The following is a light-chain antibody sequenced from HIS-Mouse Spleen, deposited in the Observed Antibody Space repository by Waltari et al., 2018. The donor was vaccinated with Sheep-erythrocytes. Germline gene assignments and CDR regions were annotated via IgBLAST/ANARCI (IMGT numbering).Light chain of an antibody. Sequence: QSALTQPRSVSGSPGQSVTISCTGTSSDVGGYNYVSWYQQHPGKAPKPMIYDVSNRPPGVPDGFSGCKAGNPASLTISGLQAEDEADYYCCSYAGSYNHVFATGTKVTVL. CDR1: SSDVGGYNY. CDR2: DVS. V-gene: IGLV2-11*01. J-gene: IGLJ1*01. CDR3: CSYAGSYNHV.